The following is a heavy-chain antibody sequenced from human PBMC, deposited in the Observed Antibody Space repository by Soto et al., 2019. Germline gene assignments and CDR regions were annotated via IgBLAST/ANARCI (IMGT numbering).Heavy chain of an antibody. V-gene: IGHV4-38-2*01. Sequence: SETLSLTCAVSGYSIASGYYWAWIRQSPGKGLEWIGSIYHAGRVYYNPSLNSRVAVSLDTSKNHFSLKLTSVTAADTAVYYCARTFDYYGLDGWGQGTTVTVSS. CDR3: ARTFDYYGLDG. CDR1: GYSIASGYY. J-gene: IGHJ6*02. CDR2: IYHAGRV.